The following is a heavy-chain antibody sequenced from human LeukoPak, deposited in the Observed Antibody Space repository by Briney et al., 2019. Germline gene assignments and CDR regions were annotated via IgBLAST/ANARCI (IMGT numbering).Heavy chain of an antibody. Sequence: SETLSLTCAVYGGSFSGYYWSWIRQPPGKGLEWIGEINHSGSTNYNPSLKSRVTISVDTSKNQFSLKLSSVTAADTAVYYCARGRGGAYGMDVWGQGTTVTVSS. D-gene: IGHD3-10*01. CDR3: ARGRGGAYGMDV. CDR2: INHSGST. J-gene: IGHJ6*02. V-gene: IGHV4-34*01. CDR1: GGSFSGYY.